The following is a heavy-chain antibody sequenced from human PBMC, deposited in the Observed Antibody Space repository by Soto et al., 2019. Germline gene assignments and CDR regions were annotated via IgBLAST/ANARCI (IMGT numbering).Heavy chain of an antibody. Sequence: PSETLSLTCAVSGYSISSGYYWGLIRQPPGKGLEWIGSIYHSGSTYYNPSLKSRVTISVDTSKNQFSLKLSSVTAADTAVYYCARVSFTVLIGMDVWGQGTTVTVSS. D-gene: IGHD2-8*01. CDR3: ARVSFTVLIGMDV. V-gene: IGHV4-38-2*01. J-gene: IGHJ6*02. CDR2: IYHSGST. CDR1: GYSISSGYY.